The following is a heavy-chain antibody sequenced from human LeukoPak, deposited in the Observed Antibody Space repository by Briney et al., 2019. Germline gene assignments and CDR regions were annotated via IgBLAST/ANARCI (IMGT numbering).Heavy chain of an antibody. D-gene: IGHD6-25*01. V-gene: IGHV3-48*01. CDR1: GFTFSSYS. Sequence: PGGSLRLSCAASGFTFSSYSINWVRQAPGKGLEWVSNIGTSSTTIYYADSVKGRFTISRDNAKNSLYLQMNSLRADDTAVYYCARFAAGGSYYYYMDVWGKGTTVTVSS. CDR2: IGTSSTTI. J-gene: IGHJ6*03. CDR3: ARFAAGGSYYYYMDV.